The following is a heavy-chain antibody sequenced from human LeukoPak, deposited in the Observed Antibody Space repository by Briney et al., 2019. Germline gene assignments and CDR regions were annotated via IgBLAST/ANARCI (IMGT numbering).Heavy chain of an antibody. V-gene: IGHV3-11*06. CDR2: ISSSSSYT. Sequence: GGSLRLSCAASGFTFSDYYMSWIRQAPGKGLEWVSYISSSSSYTNYADSVKGRFTISRDNAKNSLYLQMNSLRAEDTAVNYCARVEIVVVPAANFYYFDYWGQGTLVTVSS. J-gene: IGHJ4*02. D-gene: IGHD2-2*03. CDR1: GFTFSDYY. CDR3: ARVEIVVVPAANFYYFDY.